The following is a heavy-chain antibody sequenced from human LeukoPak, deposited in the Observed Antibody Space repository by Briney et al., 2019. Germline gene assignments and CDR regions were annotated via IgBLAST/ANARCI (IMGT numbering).Heavy chain of an antibody. CDR3: AKDLLRYFDWSRGYFDY. D-gene: IGHD3-9*01. V-gene: IGHV3-43*01. CDR1: GFTFDDYT. CDR2: ISWDGINT. J-gene: IGHJ4*02. Sequence: GGSLRLSCAASGFTFDDYTMHWVRQAPGKGLEWVSFISWDGINTDYTDSVKGRFTISRDNSKNSLYLQMNSLRTEDTALYYCAKDLLRYFDWSRGYFDYWGQGTLVTVSS.